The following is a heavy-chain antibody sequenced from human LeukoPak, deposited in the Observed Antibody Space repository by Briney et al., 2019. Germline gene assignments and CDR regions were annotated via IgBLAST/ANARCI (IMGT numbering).Heavy chain of an antibody. CDR2: ISGSGGFT. CDR3: AKAVVSYDYAPYYFDY. Sequence: GGSLRLSCAASGFTFSSYAMSWVRQAPGKGLEWVSAISGSGGFTYYAYSVKGRFTISRDNSKNTLYLQMNSLRAEDTAVYYCAKAVVSYDYAPYYFDYWGQGTLVTASS. V-gene: IGHV3-23*01. CDR1: GFTFSSYA. J-gene: IGHJ4*02. D-gene: IGHD3-16*01.